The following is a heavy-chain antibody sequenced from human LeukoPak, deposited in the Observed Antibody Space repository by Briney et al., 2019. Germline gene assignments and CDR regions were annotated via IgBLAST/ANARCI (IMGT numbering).Heavy chain of an antibody. J-gene: IGHJ5*02. V-gene: IGHV4-39*07. CDR3: ARSNVDTAMVITRGFDP. CDR2: IYYSGST. Sequence: SETLSLTCTVSGGSISSSSYYWGWIRQPPGKGLEWIGSIYYSGSTYYNPSLKSRVTISVDTSKNQFSLKLSSVTAADTAVYYCARSNVDTAMVITRGFDPWGQGTLVTVSS. D-gene: IGHD5-18*01. CDR1: GGSISSSSYY.